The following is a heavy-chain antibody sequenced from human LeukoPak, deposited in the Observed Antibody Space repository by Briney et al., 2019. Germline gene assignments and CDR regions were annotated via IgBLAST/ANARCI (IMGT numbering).Heavy chain of an antibody. D-gene: IGHD3-3*01. CDR1: GGSFSSYY. CDR3: ARSSLGGFWSGYDYYLDY. Sequence: SETLSLTCAVYGGSFSSYYWGWIRQPPGKGLEWIGSIYYSGSTYYNPSLKSRVTISVDTSKNQFSLKLSSVTAADTAVYYCARSSLGGFWSGYDYYLDYWGQGTLVTVSS. J-gene: IGHJ4*02. V-gene: IGHV4-39*01. CDR2: IYYSGST.